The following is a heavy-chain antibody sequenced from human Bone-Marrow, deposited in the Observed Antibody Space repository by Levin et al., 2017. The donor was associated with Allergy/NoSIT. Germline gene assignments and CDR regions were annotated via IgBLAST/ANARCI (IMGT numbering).Heavy chain of an antibody. Sequence: SETLSLTCAVSGYSISSGYYWGWIRQPPGKGLEWIGSIYHSGSTYYNPSLKSRVTISVDTSKNQFSLKLSSVTAADTAVYYCARVVSVLSGSYEHWGQGTLVTVSS. V-gene: IGHV4-38-2*01. CDR1: GYSISSGYY. CDR3: ARVVSVLSGSYEH. J-gene: IGHJ4*02. D-gene: IGHD1-26*01. CDR2: IYHSGST.